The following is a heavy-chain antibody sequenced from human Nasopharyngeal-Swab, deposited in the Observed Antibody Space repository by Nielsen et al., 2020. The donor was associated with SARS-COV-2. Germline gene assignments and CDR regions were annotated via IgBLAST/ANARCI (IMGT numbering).Heavy chain of an antibody. D-gene: IGHD5-18*01. CDR3: AKALAAMGDYYYYGMDV. CDR1: GFTFSNYA. Sequence: GGSLRLSCAASGFTFSNYAMSWVRQAPGKGLEWVSHITGTGGSTYYADSVKGRFTISRDNSKNTLYLQMNSLRAEDTAVYYCAKALAAMGDYYYYGMDVWGQGTTVTVSS. V-gene: IGHV3-23*01. CDR2: ITGTGGST. J-gene: IGHJ6*02.